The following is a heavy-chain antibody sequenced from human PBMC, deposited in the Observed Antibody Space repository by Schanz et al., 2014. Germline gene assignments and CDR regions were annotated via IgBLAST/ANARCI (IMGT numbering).Heavy chain of an antibody. CDR2: IMPLRGIG. J-gene: IGHJ6*02. Sequence: QVQLVQSGPEVKKPGSSVKVSCQAFGDTFSKYNIMWVRQVPGQGLEWLGRIMPLRGIGNNAWKFQDRLTITADKSMNITYMELSSLGTEDTAVYYCTRLRRADPNGFDGWGRGTTVTVS. D-gene: IGHD6-19*01. V-gene: IGHV1-69*02. CDR3: TRLRRADPNGFDG. CDR1: GDTFSKYN.